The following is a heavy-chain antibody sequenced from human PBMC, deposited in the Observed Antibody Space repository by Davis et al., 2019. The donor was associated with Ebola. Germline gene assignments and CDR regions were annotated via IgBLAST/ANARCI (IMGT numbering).Heavy chain of an antibody. V-gene: IGHV3-7*01. J-gene: IGHJ4*02. CDR2: IRQDGSQK. D-gene: IGHD3-22*01. Sequence: GESLKISCAASGFTFSSYWMSWVRQAPGKGLEWVANIRQDGSQKYYVDSVTGRFTISRDNAENSVSLQMNSLRAEDTAVYYCARDFITSDSTGYFFDHWGQGTLVTVSS. CDR1: GFTFSSYW. CDR3: ARDFITSDSTGYFFDH.